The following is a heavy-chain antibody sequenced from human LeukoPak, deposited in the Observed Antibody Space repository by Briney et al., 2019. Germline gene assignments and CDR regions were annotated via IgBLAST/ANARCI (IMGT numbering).Heavy chain of an antibody. D-gene: IGHD2-15*01. Sequence: SETLSLTCTVSGGSISSYYWSWIRQPPGKGLEWIGYIYYSGSTNYNPSLKSRVTISVDTSKNQFSLKLSSVTAADTAVYYCARDRGYCSGGSCYFPEIWGQGTMVTVSS. CDR1: GGSISSYY. J-gene: IGHJ3*02. V-gene: IGHV4-59*12. CDR2: IYYSGST. CDR3: ARDRGYCSGGSCYFPEI.